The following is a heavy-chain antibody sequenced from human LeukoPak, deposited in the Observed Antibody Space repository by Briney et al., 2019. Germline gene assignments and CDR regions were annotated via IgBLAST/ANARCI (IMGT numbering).Heavy chain of an antibody. CDR3: ARASSTIFGVGHYYYMDV. CDR1: GYTFTSYD. V-gene: IGHV1-8*03. J-gene: IGHJ6*03. Sequence: ASVKVSCKASGYTFTSYDINWVRQATGQGLEWMGWMNPNSGNTGYAQKFQGRVTITRNTSISTAYMELSSLRSVDTAVYYCARASSTIFGVGHYYYMDVWGKGTTVTVSS. D-gene: IGHD3-3*01. CDR2: MNPNSGNT.